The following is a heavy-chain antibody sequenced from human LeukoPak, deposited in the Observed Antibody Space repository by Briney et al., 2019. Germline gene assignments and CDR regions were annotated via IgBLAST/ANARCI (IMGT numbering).Heavy chain of an antibody. CDR2: INHSGST. CDR3: ARGAPGGNDYGDY. J-gene: IGHJ4*02. V-gene: IGHV4-34*01. CDR1: GGSFSGYY. Sequence: SETLSLTCAVYGGSFSGYYWSWIRQPPGKGLEWIGEINHSGSTNYKPSLKSRVTISVDTSKNQFSLKLSSVTAADTAVYYCARGAPGGNDYGDYWGQGTLVTVSS.